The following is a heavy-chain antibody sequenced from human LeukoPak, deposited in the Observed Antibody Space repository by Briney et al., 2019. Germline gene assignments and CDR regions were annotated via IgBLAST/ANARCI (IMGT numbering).Heavy chain of an antibody. D-gene: IGHD2-2*01. V-gene: IGHV4-59*01. J-gene: IGHJ3*02. CDR1: GGSISSYY. Sequence: PSETLSLTCTASGGSISSYYWSWIRQPPGKGLEWIGYIYYSGSTNYNPSLKSRVTISVDTSKNQFSLKLSSVTAADTAVYYCARYGVVVPAAPGMAFDIWGQGTMVTVSS. CDR3: ARYGVVVPAAPGMAFDI. CDR2: IYYSGST.